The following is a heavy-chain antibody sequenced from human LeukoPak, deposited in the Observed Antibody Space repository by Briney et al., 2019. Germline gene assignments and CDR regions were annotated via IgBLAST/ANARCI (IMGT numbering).Heavy chain of an antibody. CDR3: ARTKSLWYSFDS. Sequence: SETLSLTCTVSGGSISSSGYYWGWIRQPPGKGLEWIGSIYYSGSTYYNPSLKSRVTISVDTSKNQFSLKLSSVTAADTAVYYCARTKSLWYSFDSWGQGTLVTVSS. J-gene: IGHJ4*02. D-gene: IGHD2-8*02. CDR1: GGSISSSGYY. V-gene: IGHV4-39*01. CDR2: IYYSGST.